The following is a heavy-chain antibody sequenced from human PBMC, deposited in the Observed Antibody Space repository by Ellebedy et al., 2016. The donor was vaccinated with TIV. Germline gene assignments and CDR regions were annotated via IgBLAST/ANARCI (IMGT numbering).Heavy chain of an antibody. CDR2: IYPGDSDT. Sequence: GESLKISXQGSGYKFNNYWIGWVRQTPGKGLEWIGMIYPGDSDTRNSPSFQGQVAISADKSISTAYLQWSSLKASDTAMYYCARFIYGGNSAASFLDSWGQGTLVTVSS. J-gene: IGHJ4*02. CDR3: ARFIYGGNSAASFLDS. CDR1: GYKFNNYW. V-gene: IGHV5-51*01. D-gene: IGHD4-23*01.